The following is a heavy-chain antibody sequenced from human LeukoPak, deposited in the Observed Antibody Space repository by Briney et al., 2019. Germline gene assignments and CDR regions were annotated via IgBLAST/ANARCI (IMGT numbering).Heavy chain of an antibody. D-gene: IGHD4-17*01. CDR3: AREKVTTSYYYYGMDV. Sequence: PGGSLRLSCAASGFTFSSYGMHWVRQAPGKGLEWVAVIWYDGSNKYYADSVKGRFTISRDNSKNTLYLQMNSLRAEDTAVYYCAREKVTTSYYYYGMDVWGQGTTVTVSS. CDR1: GFTFSSYG. CDR2: IWYDGSNK. V-gene: IGHV3-33*01. J-gene: IGHJ6*02.